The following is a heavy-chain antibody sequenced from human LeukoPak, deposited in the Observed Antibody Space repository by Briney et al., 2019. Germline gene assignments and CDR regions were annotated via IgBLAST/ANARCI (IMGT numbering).Heavy chain of an antibody. V-gene: IGHV5-51*01. CDR2: IYPGDSDT. CDR1: GYSFTSYW. J-gene: IGHJ4*02. CDR3: ARLLRNIAAAVYFFDY. D-gene: IGHD6-13*01. Sequence: GESLKISCKGSGYSFTSYWIGWVRQMPGRGLEWMGIIYPGDSDTRYSPSFQGQVTISADKSISTSYLQWGSLKASDTAIYYCARLLRNIAAAVYFFDYWGQGTLVTVSS.